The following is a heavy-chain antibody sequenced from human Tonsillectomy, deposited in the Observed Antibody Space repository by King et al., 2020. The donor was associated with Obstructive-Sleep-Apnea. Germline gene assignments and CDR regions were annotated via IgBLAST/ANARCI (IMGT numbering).Heavy chain of an antibody. V-gene: IGHV4-59*01. D-gene: IGHD5-18*01. CDR2: IYYSGST. CDR1: GDSISTYY. CDR3: ARDLGYSYGIDY. J-gene: IGHJ4*02. Sequence: QLQESGPGLVKPSETLSLTCTVSGDSISTYYWIWIRQPPGKGLEWMGYIYYSGSTSYNASLKSRVTISVDTSKNQFSLKLRSVTAADTAVYYCARDLGYSYGIDYWGQGTLVTVSS.